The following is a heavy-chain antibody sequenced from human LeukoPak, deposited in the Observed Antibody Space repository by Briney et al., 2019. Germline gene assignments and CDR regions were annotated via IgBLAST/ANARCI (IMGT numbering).Heavy chain of an antibody. CDR1: GGSISSYY. CDR3: ARLGLYSSSSNYFDY. Sequence: SETLSLTCTVSGGSISSYYWSWIRQPPGKGLEWIGYIYYSGSTNYNPSLKSRVTISVDTSKNQFSLKLSSVTAADTAVYYCARLGLYSSSSNYFDYWGQGTLVTVSS. J-gene: IGHJ4*02. CDR2: IYYSGST. D-gene: IGHD6-6*01. V-gene: IGHV4-59*01.